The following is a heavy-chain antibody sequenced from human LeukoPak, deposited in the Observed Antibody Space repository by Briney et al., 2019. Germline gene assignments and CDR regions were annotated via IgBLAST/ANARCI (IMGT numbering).Heavy chain of an antibody. Sequence: GGSLRLSCAASGFTFSSYGMHWVRQAPGKGLEWVAFIRYDGSNKYYADSVKGRFTISRDNSKNTLYLQMNSLRAEDTAVYYCANKIAVAGYFDYWGQGTLVTVSS. D-gene: IGHD6-19*01. CDR3: ANKIAVAGYFDY. CDR2: IRYDGSNK. V-gene: IGHV3-30*02. J-gene: IGHJ4*02. CDR1: GFTFSSYG.